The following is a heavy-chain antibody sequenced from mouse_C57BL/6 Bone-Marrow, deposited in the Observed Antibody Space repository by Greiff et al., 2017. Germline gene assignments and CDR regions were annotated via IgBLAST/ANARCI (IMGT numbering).Heavy chain of an antibody. CDR2: IDPSDSYT. J-gene: IGHJ2*01. V-gene: IGHV1-50*01. Sequence: QVQLQQPGAELVKPGASVKLSCKASGYTFTSYWMQWVKQRPGQGLEWIGEIDPSDSYTNYNQKFKGKATLTVDTSSSTAYMQLSSLTSEDSAVYYCARGRHPYYFDYGGQGTTLTVSS. CDR3: ARGRHPYYFDY. CDR1: GYTFTSYW. D-gene: IGHD3-2*01.